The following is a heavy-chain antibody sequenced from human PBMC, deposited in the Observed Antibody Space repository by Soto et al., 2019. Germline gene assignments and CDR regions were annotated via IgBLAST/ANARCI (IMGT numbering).Heavy chain of an antibody. V-gene: IGHV3-30-3*01. CDR1: GFTFSSYA. J-gene: IGHJ3*02. Sequence: PGGSRRLSCAASGFTFSSYAMHWFRQAPGKGLEWVAVISYDGSNKYYAVSVKGRFTISRDNSKNTLYLQMNSLRAEDTAVYYCARDAYNWNDVAAFDIWGQGTMVTVSS. D-gene: IGHD1-20*01. CDR3: ARDAYNWNDVAAFDI. CDR2: ISYDGSNK.